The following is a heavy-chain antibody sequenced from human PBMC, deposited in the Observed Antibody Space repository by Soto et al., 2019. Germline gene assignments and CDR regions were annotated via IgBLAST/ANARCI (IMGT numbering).Heavy chain of an antibody. CDR2: IYYSGST. CDR1: GGSVSSGSYY. V-gene: IGHV4-61*01. J-gene: IGHJ4*02. CDR3: AREPSGYIDY. Sequence: SETLSLTCTVSGGSVSSGSYYWSWIRQPPGKGLEWIGYIYYSGSTNYNPSLKSRVTISVDTSKNQFSLKLSSVTAADTAVYYCAREPSGYIDYWGQGTLVTVSS. D-gene: IGHD2-15*01.